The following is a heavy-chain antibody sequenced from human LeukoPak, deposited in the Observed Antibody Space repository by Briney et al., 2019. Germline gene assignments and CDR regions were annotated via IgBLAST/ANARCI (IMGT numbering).Heavy chain of an antibody. D-gene: IGHD5-18*01. CDR3: ARDLGEGYSWGPFDY. CDR2: VYTSGRT. V-gene: IGHV4-4*07. J-gene: IGHJ4*02. Sequence: SETLSLTCTVSGGSISSYSWSWIRQPPGEGLEWIWRVYTSGRTNYHHSIKSRVKMSVDTSKKQFSLKLTSVTAADTAVYYCARDLGEGYSWGPFDYWGQGTLVTVSS. CDR1: GGSISSYS.